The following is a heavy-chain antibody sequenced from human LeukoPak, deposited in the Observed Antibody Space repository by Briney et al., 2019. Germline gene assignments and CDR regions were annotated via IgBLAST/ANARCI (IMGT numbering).Heavy chain of an antibody. D-gene: IGHD3-9*01. CDR1: GYTFTSYD. V-gene: IGHV1-8*01. CDR3: ARSPSDILTGYYTVYFDY. J-gene: IGHJ4*02. CDR2: MNPNSGNT. Sequence: ASVKASCKASGYTFTSYDINWVRQATGQGLEWMGWMNPNSGNTGYAQKFQGRVTMTRNTSISTAYMELSSLRSEDTAVYYCARSPSDILTGYYTVYFDYWGQGTLVTVSS.